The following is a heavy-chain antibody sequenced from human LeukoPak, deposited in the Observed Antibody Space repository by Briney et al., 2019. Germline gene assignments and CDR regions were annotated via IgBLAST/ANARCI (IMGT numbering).Heavy chain of an antibody. CDR2: IYHSGGT. Sequence: SETLSLTCSVSAGSISGSNWSWVRQPPGKGLEWIGEIYHSGGTNYNPSLKSRVTISVDKSNNQFSLKLSSVTAADTAVYYCAREDSSGYIFDYWGQGILVTVSS. J-gene: IGHJ4*02. D-gene: IGHD3-22*01. CDR3: AREDSSGYIFDY. V-gene: IGHV4-4*02. CDR1: AGSISGSNW.